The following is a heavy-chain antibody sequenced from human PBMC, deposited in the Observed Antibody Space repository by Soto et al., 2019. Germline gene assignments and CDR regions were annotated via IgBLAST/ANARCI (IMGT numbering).Heavy chain of an antibody. Sequence: VQLVESGGGLVQPGRSLRLSCVASGFTFDDYAMHWVRQVPGVGLEWVSGISWNSGSIDYAGSVKGRFTISRDNAKNSLYLQMNSLRAEDTAFYYCAKDISLLTTARFDYWGQGTLVTVSS. V-gene: IGHV3-9*01. D-gene: IGHD4-17*01. CDR2: ISWNSGSI. CDR3: AKDISLLTTARFDY. J-gene: IGHJ4*02. CDR1: GFTFDDYA.